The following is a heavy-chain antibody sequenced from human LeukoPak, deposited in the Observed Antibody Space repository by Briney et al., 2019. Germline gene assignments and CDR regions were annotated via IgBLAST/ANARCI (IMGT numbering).Heavy chain of an antibody. CDR1: GGSISSSSYY. D-gene: IGHD6-6*01. J-gene: IGHJ5*02. Sequence: PSETLSLTCTVSGGSISSSSYYWGWIRQPPGKGLEWIGSIYYSRSTYYNPSLKSRVTISVDTSKNQFSLKLSSVTAADTAVYYCARHRPRGWFDPWGQGTLVTVSS. CDR3: ARHRPRGWFDP. V-gene: IGHV4-39*01. CDR2: IYYSRST.